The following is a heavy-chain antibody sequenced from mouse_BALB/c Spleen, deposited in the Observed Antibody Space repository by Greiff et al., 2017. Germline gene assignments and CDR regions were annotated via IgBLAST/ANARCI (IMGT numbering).Heavy chain of an antibody. D-gene: IGHD1-1*01. CDR1: GFNIKDTY. CDR2: IDPANGNT. J-gene: IGHJ4*01. Sequence: VQLKQSGAELVKPGASVKLSCTASGFNIKDTYMHWVKQRPEQGLEWIGRIDPANGNTKYDPKFQGKATITADTSSNTAYLQLSSLTSEDTAVYYCARYSSYPYYAMDYWGQGTSVTVSS. V-gene: IGHV14-3*02. CDR3: ARYSSYPYYAMDY.